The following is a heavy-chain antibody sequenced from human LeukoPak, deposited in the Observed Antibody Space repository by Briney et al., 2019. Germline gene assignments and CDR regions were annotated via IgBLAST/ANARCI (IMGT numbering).Heavy chain of an antibody. CDR1: GGSISSGSFY. Sequence: ASQTLSLTCTVSGGSISSGSFYWTWIRQPVGKGLDWIGRIYSTGTTTYSPSLKSRVTISVDTSKNQFSLKLSSVTAADTAVYYCARDRPPHYGPMAYMDVWGKGTTVTVSS. CDR2: IYSTGTT. J-gene: IGHJ6*03. CDR3: ARDRPPHYGPMAYMDV. D-gene: IGHD3-16*01. V-gene: IGHV4-61*02.